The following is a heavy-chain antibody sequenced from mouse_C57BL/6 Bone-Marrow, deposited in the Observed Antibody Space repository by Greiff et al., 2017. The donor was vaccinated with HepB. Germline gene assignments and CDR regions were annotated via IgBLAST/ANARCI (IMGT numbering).Heavy chain of an antibody. CDR3: VIYYYGSSYEFDY. CDR2: INPNYGTT. Sequence: EVQLQQSGPELVKPGASVQISCKASGYSFTDYNMNWVKQSNGKSLEWIGVINPNYGTTSYNQKFKGKATLTVDQSSSTAYMQLNSLTSEDSAVYYCVIYYYGSSYEFDYWGQGTTLTVSS. V-gene: IGHV1-39*01. D-gene: IGHD1-1*01. J-gene: IGHJ2*01. CDR1: GYSFTDYN.